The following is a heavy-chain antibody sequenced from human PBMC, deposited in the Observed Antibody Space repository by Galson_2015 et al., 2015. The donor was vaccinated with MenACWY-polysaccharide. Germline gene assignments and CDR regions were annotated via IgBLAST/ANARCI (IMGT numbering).Heavy chain of an antibody. V-gene: IGHV4-59*01. Sequence: ETLSLTCTVSGGSISSYYWSWLRPSPGKGLEWIGYIYYGGSTNYNPSLKSRVTISVDTSKNQFSLKLSSVTAADTAVYYCARAYCSSTSCSLYNWFDPWGQGTLVTVSS. CDR2: IYYGGST. CDR3: ARAYCSSTSCSLYNWFDP. CDR1: GGSISSYY. D-gene: IGHD2-2*01. J-gene: IGHJ5*02.